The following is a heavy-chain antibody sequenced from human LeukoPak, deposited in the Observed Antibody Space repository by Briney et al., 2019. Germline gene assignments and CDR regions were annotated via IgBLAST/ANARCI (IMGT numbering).Heavy chain of an antibody. J-gene: IGHJ4*02. CDR3: AKAGERRGYCSSTSCCIDY. CDR2: ISTSGGNT. D-gene: IGHD2-2*01. CDR1: GFAFSSNA. V-gene: IGHV3-23*01. Sequence: GGSLRLSCAGSGFAFSSNALSWVRQAPGKGLEWVSAISTSGGNTYYADSVRGRFTISRDNSKNTLYLQMNSLRAEDTAVYYCAKAGERRGYCSSTSCCIDYWGQGTLVTVSS.